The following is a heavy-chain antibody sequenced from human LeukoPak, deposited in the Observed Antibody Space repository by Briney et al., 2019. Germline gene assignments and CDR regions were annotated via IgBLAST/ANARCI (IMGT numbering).Heavy chain of an antibody. CDR2: IKSKTDGGTI. D-gene: IGHD2-2*01. J-gene: IGHJ4*02. Sequence: NPGGSLRLSCAASRFTFSNAWMSWVRQAPGKGLEWVGRIKSKTDGGTIDYAAPVKGRFTISRDDSKNTLYLQMNSLKTEDTAVYYCTTSYCSSTSCFPEFDYWGQGTLVTVSS. CDR1: RFTFSNAW. CDR3: TTSYCSSTSCFPEFDY. V-gene: IGHV3-15*01.